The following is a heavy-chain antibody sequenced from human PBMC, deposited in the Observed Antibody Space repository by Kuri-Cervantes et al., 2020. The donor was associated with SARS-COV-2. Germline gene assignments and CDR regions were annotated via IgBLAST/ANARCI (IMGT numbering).Heavy chain of an antibody. CDR2: ISYDGSNK. CDR3: ARLGVAAAGSYYYYGMDV. CDR1: GFTYSSYG. D-gene: IGHD6-13*01. V-gene: IGHV3-30*03. Sequence: GVSLRLYCAASGFTYSSYGMHWVRQAPGNGLEWVAVISYDGSNKYYADSVKGRFTISRDNSKNTMYLQMNSLRAEDTAVYYCARLGVAAAGSYYYYGMDVWGQGSTVTVSS. J-gene: IGHJ6*02.